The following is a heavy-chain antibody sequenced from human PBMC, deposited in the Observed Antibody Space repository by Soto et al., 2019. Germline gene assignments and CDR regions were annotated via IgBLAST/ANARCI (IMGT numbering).Heavy chain of an antibody. D-gene: IGHD6-13*01. Sequence: QVQLVESGGGVVQPGRSLRLSCAASGFTFSSYGMHWVRQAPGKGLEWVAVIWYDGSNKYYADSVKGRFTISRDNSKKTLYLQMNSLRAEDTAVYYCARTYSSRLFDYWGQGTLVTVSS. CDR2: IWYDGSNK. J-gene: IGHJ4*02. V-gene: IGHV3-33*01. CDR3: ARTYSSRLFDY. CDR1: GFTFSSYG.